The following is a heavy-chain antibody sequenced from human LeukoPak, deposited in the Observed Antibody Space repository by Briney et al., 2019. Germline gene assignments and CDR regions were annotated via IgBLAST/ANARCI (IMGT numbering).Heavy chain of an antibody. CDR1: GYTFTGYY. CDR2: INPNSGGT. J-gene: IGHJ3*02. Sequence: GASVKVSCKASGYTFTGYYMHWARQAPGQGLEWMGWINPNSGGTNYAQKFQGRVTMTRDTSISTAYMELSRLRSDDTAVYYCARDRAGSGELDDAFDIWGQGTMVTVSS. V-gene: IGHV1-2*02. D-gene: IGHD1-26*01. CDR3: ARDRAGSGELDDAFDI.